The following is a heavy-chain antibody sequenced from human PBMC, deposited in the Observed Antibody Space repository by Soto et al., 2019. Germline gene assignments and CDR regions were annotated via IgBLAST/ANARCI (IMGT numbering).Heavy chain of an antibody. CDR1: GFTFSSYA. J-gene: IGHJ4*02. D-gene: IGHD3-3*01. V-gene: IGHV3-23*01. Sequence: TGGSLRLSCAASGFTFSSYAMSWVRQAPGKGLEWVSAISGGGGSTYYADSVKGRFTISRDNSKNTLYLQMNSLRAEDTAVYYCAKDDNYEQPPFDYWGQGTLVTVSS. CDR2: ISGGGGST. CDR3: AKDDNYEQPPFDY.